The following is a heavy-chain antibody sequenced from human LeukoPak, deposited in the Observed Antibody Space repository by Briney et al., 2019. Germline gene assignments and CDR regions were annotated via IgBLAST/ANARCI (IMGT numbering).Heavy chain of an antibody. CDR3: ARRSSSWKNWFDP. D-gene: IGHD6-13*01. CDR1: GGSIDSNF. CDR2: IYYSGTT. Sequence: NSSETLSLTGTVSGGSIDSNFWTWIRQPPGKGLEWIGYIYYSGTTNYNPSLKSRVTMSVDMSKNQFSLKLSSVTAADTAVYYCARRSSSWKNWFDPWGQGTLVTVSS. V-gene: IGHV4-59*01. J-gene: IGHJ5*02.